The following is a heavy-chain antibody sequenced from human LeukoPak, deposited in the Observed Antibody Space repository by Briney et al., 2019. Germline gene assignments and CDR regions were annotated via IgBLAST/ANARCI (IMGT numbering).Heavy chain of an antibody. V-gene: IGHV3-21*01. CDR3: ARDRYSYGYFDY. Sequence: GGSLRLSCAASGFTFSSYSMNWVRQAPGKGLEWVSSISSSSSYIYYADSVKGRFTISRDNAKNSLYLQMNSLRAEDTAVYYCARDRYSYGYFDYWAQETLVTVS. CDR2: ISSSSSYI. CDR1: GFTFSSYS. D-gene: IGHD5-18*01. J-gene: IGHJ4*02.